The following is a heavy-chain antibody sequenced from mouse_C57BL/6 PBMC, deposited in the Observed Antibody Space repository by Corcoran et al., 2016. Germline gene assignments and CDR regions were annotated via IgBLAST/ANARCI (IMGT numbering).Heavy chain of an antibody. Sequence: QVQLQQPGAELVKPGASVKMSCKASGYTFTSYWITWVKQRPGQGLEWIGDIYPGSGSTNYNEKFKSKATMTVDTSSSTAYMPLSSLTSEDSAVYYCARRGITTAYFDGWGTGTTVTVSS. CDR3: ARRGITTAYFDG. J-gene: IGHJ1*03. CDR2: IYPGSGST. V-gene: IGHV1-55*01. D-gene: IGHD1-1*01. CDR1: GYTFTSYW.